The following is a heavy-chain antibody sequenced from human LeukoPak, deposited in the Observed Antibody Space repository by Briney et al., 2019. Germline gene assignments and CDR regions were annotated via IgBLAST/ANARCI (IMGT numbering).Heavy chain of an antibody. CDR2: IHHGRNR. CDR1: GSSITGDYY. J-gene: IGHJ3*02. D-gene: IGHD5-24*01. CDR3: ATRFYNSSRLNAFDI. V-gene: IGHV4-38-2*01. Sequence: SETLSLTCGVSGSSITGDYYWDWIRQSPEKGLEWIGTIHHGRNRFYNPSLLTRLTMSVDTSNNHFSLRLHSVTAADTAMYYCATRFYNSSRLNAFDIWGRGTMVIVSS.